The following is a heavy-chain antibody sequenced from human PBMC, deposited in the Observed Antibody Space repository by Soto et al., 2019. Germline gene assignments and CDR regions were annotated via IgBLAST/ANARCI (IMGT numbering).Heavy chain of an antibody. CDR3: ARCSSQPNDYGDYVAGGYYYYGMDV. CDR2: IIPIFGTA. Sequence: GASVKVSCKASGGTFSSYAISWVRQAPGQGLEWMGGIIPIFGTANYAQKFQGRVTITADESTSTAYMELSSLRSEDTAVYYCARCSSQPNDYGDYVAGGYYYYGMDVWGQGTTVTVSS. J-gene: IGHJ6*02. D-gene: IGHD4-17*01. V-gene: IGHV1-69*13. CDR1: GGTFSSYA.